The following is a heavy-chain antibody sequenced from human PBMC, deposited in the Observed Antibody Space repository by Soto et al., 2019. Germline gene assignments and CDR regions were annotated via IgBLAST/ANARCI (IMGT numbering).Heavy chain of an antibody. V-gene: IGHV3-23*01. D-gene: IGHD3-9*01. CDR3: AKGVDLLTGYSGFDY. J-gene: IGHJ4*02. CDR1: GFTFRSYA. Sequence: PGGSLRLSCAASGFTFRSYAMIWVRQAPGKGLEWVSAISGSGDSTYYADSVKGRFTISRDNSKNTLYLQMNSLRVEDSAVYYCAKGVDLLTGYSGFDYWGQGTLVTVSS. CDR2: ISGSGDST.